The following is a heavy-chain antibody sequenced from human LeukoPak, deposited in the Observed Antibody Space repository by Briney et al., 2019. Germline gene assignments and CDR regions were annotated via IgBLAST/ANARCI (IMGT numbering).Heavy chain of an antibody. V-gene: IGHV3-15*01. D-gene: IGHD5-18*01. CDR2: IKSKADGGTT. CDR1: GLTFNMAW. CDR3: TKGLYSHYY. Sequence: GGSLRLSCEVSGLTFNMAWMSWVRQAPGKGLEWVGRIKSKADGGTTDYAAPVQGRFAISRDDSKSTLYLQMSSLKTEDTAVYYCTKGLYSHYYWGQGTLVTVSS. J-gene: IGHJ4*02.